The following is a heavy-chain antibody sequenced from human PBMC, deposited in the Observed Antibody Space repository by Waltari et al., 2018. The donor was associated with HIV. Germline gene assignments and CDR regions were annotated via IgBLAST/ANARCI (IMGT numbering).Heavy chain of an antibody. CDR2: IYHSGST. CDR1: GCPIISGYH. Sequence: QVQLQESGPGLVRPSETPSLTRAVTGCPIISGYHRGGPRQPPGKGLEWIVSIYHSGSTYYNPSLKSRVTISVDTSKNQFSLKLSSVTAADTAVYYCARGRPGELVDYWGQGTLVTVSS. V-gene: IGHV4-38-2*01. J-gene: IGHJ4*02. CDR3: ARGRPGELVDY. D-gene: IGHD1-26*01.